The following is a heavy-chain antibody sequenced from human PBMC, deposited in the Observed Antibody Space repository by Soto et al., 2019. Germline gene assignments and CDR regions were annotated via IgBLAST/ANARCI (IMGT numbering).Heavy chain of an antibody. CDR1: GFTFSSYA. D-gene: IGHD6-6*01. J-gene: IGHJ2*01. CDR2: ISGSGGST. CDR3: AKEFYPRKEQLEPYWYFDL. Sequence: GGSLRLSCAASGFTFSSYAMSWVRQAPGKGPEWVSAISGSGGSTYYADSVKGRFTISRDNSKNTLYLQMNSLRAEDTAVYYCAKEFYPRKEQLEPYWYFDLWGRGTLVTVSS. V-gene: IGHV3-23*01.